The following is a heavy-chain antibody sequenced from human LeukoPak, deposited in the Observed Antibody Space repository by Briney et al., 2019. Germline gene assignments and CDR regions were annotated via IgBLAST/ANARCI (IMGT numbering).Heavy chain of an antibody. CDR1: GVSINTCCYY. CDR2: KNYSGST. D-gene: IGHD5-18*01. CDR3: ARGRSYGFDFDS. Sequence: SETLSLTCDVSGVSINTCCYYWAWIRQPPGKGLAWIGYKNYSGSTRYNSSLRSRLTISLDSSKNQFSLRLTSVTAADTAVYYCARGRSYGFDFDSWGPGTLVIVSS. V-gene: IGHV4-61*01. J-gene: IGHJ4*02.